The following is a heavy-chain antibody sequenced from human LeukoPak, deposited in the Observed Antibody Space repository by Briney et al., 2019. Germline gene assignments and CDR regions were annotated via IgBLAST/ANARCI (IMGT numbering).Heavy chain of an antibody. J-gene: IGHJ4*02. Sequence: GGSLRLSCAASGFTFSSYGMHWVRQAPGKGLEWVAVIWYDGSNKYYADSVKGRFTISRDNSKNTLYLQMNSLRAEDTAVYYCAKDPYDSSGYYYVGNFDYWGQGTLVTVSS. V-gene: IGHV3-30*02. CDR1: GFTFSSYG. CDR2: IWYDGSNK. D-gene: IGHD3-22*01. CDR3: AKDPYDSSGYYYVGNFDY.